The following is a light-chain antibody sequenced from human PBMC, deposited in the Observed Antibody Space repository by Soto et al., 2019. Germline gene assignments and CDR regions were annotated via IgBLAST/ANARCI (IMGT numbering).Light chain of an antibody. CDR2: DAS. J-gene: IGKJ1*01. CDR1: QDIRYY. Sequence: TVTITLKASQDIRYYLNWYQQKTGQAPKLLIYDASSLQSGVPSRFSGSGSGTEFTLTISSLQPDDFASYYCQQDKTYPWRFGEGTKVAIK. V-gene: IGKV1-16*01. CDR3: QQDKTYPWR.